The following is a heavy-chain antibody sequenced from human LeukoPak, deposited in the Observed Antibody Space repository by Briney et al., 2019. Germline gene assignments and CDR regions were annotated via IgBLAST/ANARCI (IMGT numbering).Heavy chain of an antibody. V-gene: IGHV4-39*01. CDR2: IYYSGIT. CDR1: GGSISSSSYY. J-gene: IGHJ3*02. CDR3: ARQWVLSAFDI. D-gene: IGHD1-1*01. Sequence: SETLSLTCTVSGGSISSSSYYWGWIRQPPGKGLEWIGSIYYSGITYYNPSLKSRVTISVDTSKNQFSLKLSSVTAADTAVYYCARQWVLSAFDIWGQGTMVTVSS.